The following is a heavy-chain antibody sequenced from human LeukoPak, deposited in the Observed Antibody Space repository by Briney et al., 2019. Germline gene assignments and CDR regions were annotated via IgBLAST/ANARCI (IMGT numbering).Heavy chain of an antibody. CDR1: GFTFSSYS. V-gene: IGHV3-21*01. CDR3: ARLKYCSGGSCLADY. Sequence: GGSLRLSCAASGFTFSSYSMNWVRQAPGKGLVWVSPISSSGSNIYYADSVKGRFTISRDNAKNSLYLQMNSLRAEDTAVYYCARLKYCSGGSCLADYWGQGTLVTVSS. J-gene: IGHJ4*02. CDR2: ISSSGSNI. D-gene: IGHD2-15*01.